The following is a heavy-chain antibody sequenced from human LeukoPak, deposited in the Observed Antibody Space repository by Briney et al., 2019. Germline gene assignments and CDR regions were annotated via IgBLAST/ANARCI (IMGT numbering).Heavy chain of an antibody. CDR1: GFTFSNYG. CDR3: ARDFKSGYVDS. D-gene: IGHD3-3*01. V-gene: IGHV3-33*01. J-gene: IGHJ4*02. CDR2: IYDDGSKE. Sequence: PGGSLRLSCAASGFTFSNYGMRWVRQAPGKWLEWVAVIYDDGSKEYFADSVKGRFTISRDNSKNTVVLQMNSLRGEDTAVYYCARDFKSGYVDSWGQGTLVTVSS.